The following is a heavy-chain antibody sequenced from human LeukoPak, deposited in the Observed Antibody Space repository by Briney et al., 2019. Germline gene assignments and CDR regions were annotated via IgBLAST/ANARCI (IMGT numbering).Heavy chain of an antibody. CDR3: ARDQAESWFDP. V-gene: IGHV4-61*01. Sequence: PSETLSLTCTVSGYSISSGYYWSWIRPPPGKGLEWIGYIYYSGSTNYNPSLKSRVTISVDTSKNQFSLKLSSVTAADTAVYFCARDQAESWFDPWGQGTLVTVSS. CDR2: IYYSGST. J-gene: IGHJ5*02. D-gene: IGHD1-14*01. CDR1: GYSISSGYY.